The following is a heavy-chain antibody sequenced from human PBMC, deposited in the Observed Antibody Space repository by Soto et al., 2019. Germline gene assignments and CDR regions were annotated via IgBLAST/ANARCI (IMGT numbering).Heavy chain of an antibody. Sequence: ASVKVSCKASGGTFSSYAISWVRQAPGQGLEWMGGIIPIFGTANYAQKFQGRVTITADKSTSTAYMELSSLRSEDTAVYYCARVSNYDILTGYSPYYYYYYGMDVWGQGTTVTVSS. CDR2: IIPIFGTA. D-gene: IGHD3-9*01. CDR1: GGTFSSYA. J-gene: IGHJ6*02. V-gene: IGHV1-69*06. CDR3: ARVSNYDILTGYSPYYYYYYGMDV.